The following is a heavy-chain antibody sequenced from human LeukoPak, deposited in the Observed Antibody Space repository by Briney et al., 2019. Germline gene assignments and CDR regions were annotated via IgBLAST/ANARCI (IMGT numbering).Heavy chain of an antibody. Sequence: GRSLRLSCAASGFTFDDYAMHWVRQAPGKGLEWVSGISWNSGSTGYADSVKGRFTISRDNAKNSLYLQMNSLRAEDTALYHCARDLRGKSIVGGLDAFDIWGQGTMVTVSS. D-gene: IGHD1-26*01. J-gene: IGHJ3*02. CDR1: GFTFDDYA. CDR2: ISWNSGST. V-gene: IGHV3-9*01. CDR3: ARDLRGKSIVGGLDAFDI.